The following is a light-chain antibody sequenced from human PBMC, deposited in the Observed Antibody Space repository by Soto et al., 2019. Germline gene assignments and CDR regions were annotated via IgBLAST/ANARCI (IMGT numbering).Light chain of an antibody. V-gene: IGKV2-30*01. CDR3: KQGTHWPLT. CDR2: EVS. Sequence: EVVMTQSPLSLPVTLGQPASIFCRSSQSLLYSDGKTFLTWFHQRPGQAPRRLIYEVSNRDSVVPDRFSGSGSGTDFTLKISRVEAEDVGVYYCKQGTHWPLTFGGGTKVEIK. CDR1: QSLLYSDGKTF. J-gene: IGKJ4*01.